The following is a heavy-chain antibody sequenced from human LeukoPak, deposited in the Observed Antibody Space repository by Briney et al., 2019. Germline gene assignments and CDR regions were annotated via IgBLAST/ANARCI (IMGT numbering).Heavy chain of an antibody. CDR2: ISQNGET. CDR3: ARTDYSLP. D-gene: IGHD4-11*01. CDR1: GGSFSGYW. V-gene: IGHV4-34*01. J-gene: IGHJ5*02. Sequence: PSETLSLTCTVSGGSFSGYWWCWIRQSPGTGLEWIGEISQNGETNYNPSFESRVTVSLDTSKNQFSLHLSSVTAADTAVYYCARTDYSLPWGPGTPVTVSS.